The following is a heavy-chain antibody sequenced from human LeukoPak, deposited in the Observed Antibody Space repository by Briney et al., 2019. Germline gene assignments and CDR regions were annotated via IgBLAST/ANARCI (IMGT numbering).Heavy chain of an antibody. CDR3: AKAYDFWSGYYLVYFQH. V-gene: IGHV3-30-3*02. CDR2: ISYDGSNK. Sequence: PGGSLRLSCAASGFTFSSYAMHWVRQAPGKGLEWVAVISYDGSNKYYADSVKGRFTISRDNSKNTLYLQMNSLRAEDTAVYYCAKAYDFWSGYYLVYFQHWGQGTLVTVSS. CDR1: GFTFSSYA. J-gene: IGHJ1*01. D-gene: IGHD3-3*01.